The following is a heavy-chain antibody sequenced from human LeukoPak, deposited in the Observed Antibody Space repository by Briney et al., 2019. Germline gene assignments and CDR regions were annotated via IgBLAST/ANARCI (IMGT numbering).Heavy chain of an antibody. Sequence: GGSLRLSCAASGFTFSGHWMTWVRQAPGKGLEWVAFIRYDGSNKYYADSVKGRFTISRDNSKNTLYLQMNSLRAEDTAVYYCAKRGWSATDYYYYMDVWGKGTTVTVSS. V-gene: IGHV3-30*02. CDR3: AKRGWSATDYYYYMDV. CDR2: IRYDGSNK. CDR1: GFTFSGHW. J-gene: IGHJ6*03. D-gene: IGHD6-19*01.